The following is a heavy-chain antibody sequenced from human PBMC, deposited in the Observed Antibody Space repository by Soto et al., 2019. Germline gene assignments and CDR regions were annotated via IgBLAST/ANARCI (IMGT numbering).Heavy chain of an antibody. D-gene: IGHD6-13*01. J-gene: IGHJ3*02. CDR3: ARQGIAAAARAFDI. CDR2: IYYSGST. V-gene: IGHV4-39*01. Sequence: QLQLQESGPGLVKPSETLSLTCTVSGGSISSSSYYWGWIRQPPGKGPEWIGSIYYSGSTYYKPSLKSRVTISVDTSKNQLSLKLSSVTAADTAVYYCARQGIAAAARAFDIWGQGTMVTVSS. CDR1: GGSISSSSYY.